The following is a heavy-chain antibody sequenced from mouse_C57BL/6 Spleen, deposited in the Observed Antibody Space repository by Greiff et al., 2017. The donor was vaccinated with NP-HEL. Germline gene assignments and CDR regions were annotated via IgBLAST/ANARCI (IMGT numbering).Heavy chain of an antibody. CDR1: GYAFSSSW. J-gene: IGHJ2*01. Sequence: VKLMESGPELVKPGASVKISCKASGYAFSSSWMNWVKQRPGKGLEWIGRIYPGDGDTNYNGKFKGKATLTADKSSSTAYMQLSSLTSEDSAVYFCARKEALDYWGQGTTLTVSS. CDR2: IYPGDGDT. D-gene: IGHD3-2*02. CDR3: ARKEALDY. V-gene: IGHV1-82*01.